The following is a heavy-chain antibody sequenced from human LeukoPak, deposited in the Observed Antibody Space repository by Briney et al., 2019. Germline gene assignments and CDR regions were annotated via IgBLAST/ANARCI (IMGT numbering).Heavy chain of an antibody. CDR1: GFTFTSYA. V-gene: IGHV3-23*01. D-gene: IGHD6-19*01. CDR2: ISGSGGST. J-gene: IGHJ4*02. Sequence: GGSLRLSCAASGFTFTSYAMTWVRQAPGKGLEWVSSISGSGGSTSDSVKGRFTISRDNSKNTLYLQMNSLRAEDTVVYYCAKYIAVAGHFDYWGQGTLVTVSS. CDR3: AKYIAVAGHFDY.